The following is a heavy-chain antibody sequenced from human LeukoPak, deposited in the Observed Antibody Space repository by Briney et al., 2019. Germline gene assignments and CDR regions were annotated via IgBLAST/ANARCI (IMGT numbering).Heavy chain of an antibody. Sequence: SETLSLTCTVSGDSISSGDYYWSWIRQPAGKGLEWIGRISSSGSTNYNPSLKSRVTISVDTSKNQFSLKLSSVAAADTAVYYCARRLQQLVPSHAFDIWGQGTMVTVSS. CDR1: GDSISSGDYY. V-gene: IGHV4-61*02. CDR3: ARRLQQLVPSHAFDI. CDR2: ISSSGST. D-gene: IGHD6-13*01. J-gene: IGHJ3*02.